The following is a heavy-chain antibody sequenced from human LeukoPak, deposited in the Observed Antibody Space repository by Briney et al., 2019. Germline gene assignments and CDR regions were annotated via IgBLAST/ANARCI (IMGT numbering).Heavy chain of an antibody. V-gene: IGHV3-30-3*01. CDR1: GFTFNTYT. Sequence: QPGGSLRLSCTASGFTFNTYTMHWVRQAPGKGLEWVAVVTFDGSSTYYADSVKGRFTLSRDNSKNTLYLQMGSLRVEDTALYYCARGPAEALRLYDYTFDYWGQGTLVTVSS. D-gene: IGHD4-11*01. CDR3: ARGPAEALRLYDYTFDY. CDR2: VTFDGSST. J-gene: IGHJ4*02.